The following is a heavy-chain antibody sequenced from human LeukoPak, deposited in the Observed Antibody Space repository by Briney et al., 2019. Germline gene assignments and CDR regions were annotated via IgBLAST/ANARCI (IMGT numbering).Heavy chain of an antibody. Sequence: GESLKISCKGSGYSFTSYWIGWVRQMPGKGLEWMGIIYPGDPDTRYSPSFQGQVTISADKSISTAYLQWSSLKASDTAMYYCARRVSAYCGGDCSLGYFDYWGQGTLVTVSS. CDR2: IYPGDPDT. D-gene: IGHD2-21*02. V-gene: IGHV5-51*01. CDR3: ARRVSAYCGGDCSLGYFDY. CDR1: GYSFTSYW. J-gene: IGHJ4*02.